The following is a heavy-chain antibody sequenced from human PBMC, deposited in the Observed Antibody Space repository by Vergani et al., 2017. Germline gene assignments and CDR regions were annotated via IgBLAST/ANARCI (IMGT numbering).Heavy chain of an antibody. CDR2: IYYSGST. J-gene: IGHJ5*02. CDR1: GGSISSSSYY. V-gene: IGHV4-39*01. CDR3: ARLRGDYDFWSGYASWFDP. Sequence: QLQLQESGPGLVKPSETLSLTCTVSGGSISSSSYYWGWIRQPPGKGLEWIGSIYYSGSTYYNPSLKSRVTISVDTSKNQFSLKLSSVTAADTAVYYCARLRGDYDFWSGYASWFDPWGQGTLVTVSS. D-gene: IGHD3-3*01.